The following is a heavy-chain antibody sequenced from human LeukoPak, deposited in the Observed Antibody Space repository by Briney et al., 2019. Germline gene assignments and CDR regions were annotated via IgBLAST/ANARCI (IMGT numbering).Heavy chain of an antibody. CDR1: GGYLSSYY. CDR3: ATSPVPTVILEWMGERTDKGRPSDY. V-gene: IGHV4-59*12. CDR2: IHYSGST. Sequence: SETLSLTCSVSGGYLSSYYWSWIRQPPGKGLEWIAFIHYSGSTNYNPSLKSRVTISVDTSKNQFSLQLSSVTAADTAVYYCATSPVPTVILEWMGERTDKGRPSDYWGQGTLVTVSS. J-gene: IGHJ4*02. D-gene: IGHD3-3*01.